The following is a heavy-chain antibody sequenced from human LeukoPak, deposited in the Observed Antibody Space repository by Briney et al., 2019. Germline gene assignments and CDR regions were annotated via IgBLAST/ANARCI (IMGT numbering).Heavy chain of an antibody. J-gene: IGHJ6*03. D-gene: IGHD6-13*01. CDR3: ARILVAADPCGYYYMDV. Sequence: PGGSLRLSCVGSAFTFMSYGMNWVRQAPGKGLEWVSYISTTSTYIKYADSVKGRFTISRDNAKDSLYLQMNSLRAEDTAVYYCARILVAADPCGYYYMDVWGKGTTVIVSS. V-gene: IGHV3-21*01. CDR1: AFTFMSYG. CDR2: ISTTSTYI.